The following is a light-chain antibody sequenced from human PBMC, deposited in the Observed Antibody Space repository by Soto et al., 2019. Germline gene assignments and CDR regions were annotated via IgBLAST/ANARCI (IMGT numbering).Light chain of an antibody. CDR2: GAS. CDR1: QSVSSSY. CDR3: QQYGTSPPRFT. J-gene: IGKJ3*01. V-gene: IGKV3-20*01. Sequence: EMVLTQSPGTLSLSPGERATLSCRASQSVSSSYLAWYHQKPGQAPRLLIYGASRRATAVPDRFSGSGSGPDFTLTTSRLEPEDFAVYYCQQYGTSPPRFTFGPGTKVDIK.